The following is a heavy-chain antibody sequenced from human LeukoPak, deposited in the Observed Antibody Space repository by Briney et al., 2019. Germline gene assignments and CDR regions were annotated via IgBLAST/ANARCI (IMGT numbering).Heavy chain of an antibody. J-gene: IGHJ4*02. D-gene: IGHD3-16*01. CDR1: GFTFSSYG. CDR3: ARLRGYFDY. V-gene: IGHV3-23*01. CDR2: ISGSGGST. Sequence: GGTLRLSCAASGFTFSSYGMSWVRQAPGKGLEWVSAISGSGGSTYYADSVKGRFTISRDNSKNTLYLQMNSLRAEDTAVYYCARLRGYFDYWGQGTLVTVSS.